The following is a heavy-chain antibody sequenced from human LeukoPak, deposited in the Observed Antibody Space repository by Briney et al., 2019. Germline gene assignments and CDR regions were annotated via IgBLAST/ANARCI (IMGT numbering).Heavy chain of an antibody. CDR3: AKIVGATSGGLGAFDI. D-gene: IGHD1-26*01. CDR2: ISGSGGST. CDR1: GFTFSSYA. Sequence: PGGSLRLSCAASGFTFSSYAMSWVRQAPGKGLEWVSAISGSGGSTYYADSVKGRFTISRDNSKNTLYLQMNSLRAEDTAVYYCAKIVGATSGGLGAFDIWGQGTMVTVSS. V-gene: IGHV3-23*01. J-gene: IGHJ3*02.